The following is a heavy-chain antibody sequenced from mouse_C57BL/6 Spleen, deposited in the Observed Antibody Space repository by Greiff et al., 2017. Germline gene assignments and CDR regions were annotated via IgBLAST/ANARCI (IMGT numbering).Heavy chain of an antibody. V-gene: IGHV5-6*01. Sequence: EVLLVESGGDLVKPGGSLKLSCAASGFTFSSYGMSWVRQTPDKRLEWVATISSGGSYTYYPDSVKGRFTISRDNAKNTLYLQMSSLKSEDTAMYYCASYGNYYFDYWGQGTTLTVSS. CDR3: ASYGNYYFDY. CDR1: GFTFSSYG. J-gene: IGHJ2*01. D-gene: IGHD2-1*01. CDR2: ISSGGSYT.